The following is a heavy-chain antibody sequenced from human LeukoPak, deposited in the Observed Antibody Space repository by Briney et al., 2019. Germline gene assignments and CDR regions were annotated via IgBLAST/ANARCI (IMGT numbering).Heavy chain of an antibody. J-gene: IGHJ6*03. CDR1: GGSFSGYY. D-gene: IGHD1-14*01. V-gene: IGHV4-34*01. CDR3: ARGLLPRFTTGGYYYYMDV. Sequence: PSETLSLTCAVYGGSFSGYYWSWIRQPPGKGLEWMAEINHSGGTNYNPSLKSRVTISVDTSKNQFSLKLNSVTAADTAVYYCARGLLPRFTTGGYYYYMDVWGKGTTVTVSS. CDR2: INHSGGT.